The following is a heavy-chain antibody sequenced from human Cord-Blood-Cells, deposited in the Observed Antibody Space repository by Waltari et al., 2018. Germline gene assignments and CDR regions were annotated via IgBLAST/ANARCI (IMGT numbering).Heavy chain of an antibody. D-gene: IGHD1-26*01. CDR3: ARLPISGSYDY. Sequence: QVQLQQWGAGLLKPSETLSLTCAVYGGSFSGYYWSWIRQPPGKGLEWIGEINHSGSTNYNPSLKSRVTISVDTSKNQFSLKLSSVTAADTAVYYCARLPISGSYDYWDQGTLVTVSS. J-gene: IGHJ4*02. CDR1: GGSFSGYY. V-gene: IGHV4-34*01. CDR2: INHSGST.